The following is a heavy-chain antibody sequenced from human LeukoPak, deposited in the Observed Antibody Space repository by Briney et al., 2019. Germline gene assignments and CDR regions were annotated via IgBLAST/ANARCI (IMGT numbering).Heavy chain of an antibody. CDR2: TKQDGSEK. Sequence: GGSLRLSCAASGFTFSSYWMSWVRQAPGKGLEWVANTKQDGSEKYYVDSVKGRFTISRDNAKNSLYLQMNSLRAEDTAVYYCARGGYSGYPNPYRPAPFDYWGQGTLVTVSS. D-gene: IGHD5-12*01. V-gene: IGHV3-7*01. CDR3: ARGGYSGYPNPYRPAPFDY. CDR1: GFTFSSYW. J-gene: IGHJ4*02.